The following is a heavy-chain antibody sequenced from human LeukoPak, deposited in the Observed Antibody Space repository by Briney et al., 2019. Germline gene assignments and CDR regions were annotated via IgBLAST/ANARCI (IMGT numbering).Heavy chain of an antibody. D-gene: IGHD3-16*01. CDR1: GYTFTSYG. Sequence: ASVKVSCKASGYTFTSYGISWVRQAPGQGLEWMGWISAYNGNTNYAQKLQGRVTMTTDTSTSTAYMELRSLRSDDTAVYYCARATYAGFPRRNWFDPWGRGTLVTVSS. V-gene: IGHV1-18*01. CDR2: ISAYNGNT. J-gene: IGHJ5*02. CDR3: ARATYAGFPRRNWFDP.